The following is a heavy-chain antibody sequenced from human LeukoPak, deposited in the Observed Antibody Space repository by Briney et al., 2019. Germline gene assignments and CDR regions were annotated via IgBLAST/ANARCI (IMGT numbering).Heavy chain of an antibody. CDR2: IWYDGSNK. Sequence: GGSLRLSCAASGFTFSSYGMHRVRQAPGKVLEWVAVIWYDGSNKYYADSVKGRFTISRDNSKNTLYLQMNSLRAEDTAVYYCARERQTAAAGRRWFDPWGQGTLATVSS. CDR3: ARERQTAAAGRRWFDP. V-gene: IGHV3-33*01. J-gene: IGHJ5*02. D-gene: IGHD6-13*01. CDR1: GFTFSSYG.